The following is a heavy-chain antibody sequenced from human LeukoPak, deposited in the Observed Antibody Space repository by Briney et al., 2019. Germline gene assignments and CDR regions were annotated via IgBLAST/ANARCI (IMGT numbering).Heavy chain of an antibody. CDR3: ATAQRTVGATSSDY. CDR1: GYTLSELS. J-gene: IGHJ4*02. V-gene: IGHV1-24*01. Sequence: ASVKVSCKVSGYTLSELSMHWVRQAHGKGLECMGGFDPEDGETIYAQKFQGRVTMPEDTSTDTAYMELSSLRSEDTAVYYCATAQRTVGATSSDYWGQGTLVTVSS. D-gene: IGHD1-26*01. CDR2: FDPEDGET.